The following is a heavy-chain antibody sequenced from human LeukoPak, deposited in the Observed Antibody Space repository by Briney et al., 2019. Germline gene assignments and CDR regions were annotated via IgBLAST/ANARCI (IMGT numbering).Heavy chain of an antibody. CDR3: ARDLEAANTYYFDY. V-gene: IGHV3-66*01. CDR2: ISSAGTT. Sequence: GGSLRLSCAASGFTVSSSYMSWVRQAPGMGLEWVSIISSAGTTYYADSVKGRFIISRDDSKNTVYLQVNSLRDEDTAVYYCARDLEAANTYYFDYWGQGTMVTVSS. CDR1: GFTVSSSY. D-gene: IGHD6-13*01. J-gene: IGHJ4*02.